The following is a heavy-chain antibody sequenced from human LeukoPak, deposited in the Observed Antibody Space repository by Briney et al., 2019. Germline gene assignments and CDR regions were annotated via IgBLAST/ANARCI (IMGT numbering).Heavy chain of an antibody. CDR1: GDSVSSKSAS. CDR3: ARGTGSLDY. J-gene: IGHJ4*02. CDR2: TYSRSKWFD. V-gene: IGHV6-1*01. D-gene: IGHD1-26*01. Sequence: SQTLSLTCAISGDSVSSKSASWNWIRQSPSRGLEWLGRTYSRSKWFDDYAVSVKSRITINPDTSKNQFSLHLTSVTPDDTAVYYCARGTGSLDYWGQGTLVTVSS.